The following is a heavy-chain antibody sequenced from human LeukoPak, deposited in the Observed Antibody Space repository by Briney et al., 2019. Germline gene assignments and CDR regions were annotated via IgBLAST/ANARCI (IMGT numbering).Heavy chain of an antibody. CDR1: GFTVSSNY. Sequence: PGGSLRLSCAASGFTVSSNYMSWVRQAPGKGLELVSVIYCADSTYYADSVKGRFTISRDNSKNTLYLQMNSLRAEDTAVYYCATVEYYDSSGSCYFQHWGQGTLLTVSS. V-gene: IGHV3-53*01. D-gene: IGHD3-22*01. CDR2: IYCADST. CDR3: ATVEYYDSSGSCYFQH. J-gene: IGHJ1*01.